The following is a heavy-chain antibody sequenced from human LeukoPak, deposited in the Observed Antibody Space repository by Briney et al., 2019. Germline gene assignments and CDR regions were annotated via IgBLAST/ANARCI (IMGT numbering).Heavy chain of an antibody. CDR2: IFPGGGVT. V-gene: IGHV1-46*01. Sequence: ASVTVSCKASGYTFTNYPKHWVRQAPGQGLEWMGVIFPGGGVTEYAQKFQGRVTVNRDTSTRTVYMELSSLRSDDTAMYYCAREHPDYHGFDFWGQGTMVSVSS. D-gene: IGHD4-11*01. CDR1: GYTFTNYP. CDR3: AREHPDYHGFDF. J-gene: IGHJ3*01.